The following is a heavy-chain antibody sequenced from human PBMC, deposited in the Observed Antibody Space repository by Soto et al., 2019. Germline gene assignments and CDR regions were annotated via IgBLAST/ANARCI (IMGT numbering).Heavy chain of an antibody. J-gene: IGHJ4*02. CDR2: IYHSGST. Sequence: SETLSLTCAVSGGSISSGGYSWSWIRQPPGKGLEWIGYIYHSGSTYYNPSLKSRVTISVDRSKNQFSLKLSSVTAADTAVYYCARAVAGYYDFWSGYYGATSFDYWGQGTLVTVSS. CDR3: ARAVAGYYDFWSGYYGATSFDY. D-gene: IGHD3-3*01. CDR1: GGSISSGGYS. V-gene: IGHV4-30-2*01.